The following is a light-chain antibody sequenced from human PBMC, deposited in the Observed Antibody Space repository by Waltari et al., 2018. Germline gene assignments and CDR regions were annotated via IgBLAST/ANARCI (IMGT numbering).Light chain of an antibody. J-gene: IGLJ2*01. CDR2: DVT. CDR3: CSYADSRGV. V-gene: IGLV2-23*02. Sequence: QSALTQPASVSGSPGPSITISCTGTTSDFGAYNSFSWYQLHPGKVPKLIIYDVTKRPSGVSQRFSGSKSGNTASLTISGLQAEDEADYYCCSYADSRGVFGGGTTLTVL. CDR1: TSDFGAYNS.